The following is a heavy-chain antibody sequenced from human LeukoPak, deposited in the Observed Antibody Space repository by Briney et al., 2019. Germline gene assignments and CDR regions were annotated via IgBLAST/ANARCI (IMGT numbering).Heavy chain of an antibody. CDR2: IIPIFGAA. V-gene: IGHV1-69*01. D-gene: IGHD5-24*01. CDR3: ARRSTRRDGYNLEDDY. CDR1: GGTFSSYA. J-gene: IGHJ4*02. Sequence: SVKVSCKASGGTFSSYAISWVRQAPGQGLEWMGGIIPIFGAANYAQKFQGRVTITADESTSTAYMELSSLRSEDTAVYYCARRSTRRDGYNLEDDYWGQGTLVTVSS.